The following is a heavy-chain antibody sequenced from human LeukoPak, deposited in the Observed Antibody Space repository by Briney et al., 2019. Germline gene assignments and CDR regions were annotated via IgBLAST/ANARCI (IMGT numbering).Heavy chain of an antibody. CDR3: AREYSSY. CDR1: GFTFSSYA. Sequence: GGSLRLSCAASGFTFSSYAMSWVRQAPGKGLEWVSAISGSSSYIYYADSVKGRFTISRDNAKNSLYLQMNSLRAEDTAVYYCAREYSSYWGQGTLVTVSS. V-gene: IGHV3-21*01. CDR2: ISGSSSYI. D-gene: IGHD6-13*01. J-gene: IGHJ4*02.